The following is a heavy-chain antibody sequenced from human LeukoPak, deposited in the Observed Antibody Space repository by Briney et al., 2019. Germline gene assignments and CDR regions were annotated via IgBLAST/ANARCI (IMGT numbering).Heavy chain of an antibody. CDR3: VKASSGSYWGGYFDY. CDR1: GFTFSNYA. V-gene: IGHV3-30*18. J-gene: IGHJ4*02. Sequence: GRSLRLSCVPSGFTFSNYAMHWVRQAPGKGLEWVAVISYDGVNEYYADSLKGRFTISRDSSGNTLYLQMNSLRIDDTAVYYCVKASSGSYWGGYFDYWGQGALVTVSS. CDR2: ISYDGVNE. D-gene: IGHD1-26*01.